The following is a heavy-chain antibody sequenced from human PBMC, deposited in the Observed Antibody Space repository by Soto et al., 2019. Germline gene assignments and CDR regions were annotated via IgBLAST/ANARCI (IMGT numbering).Heavy chain of an antibody. V-gene: IGHV3-23*01. CDR1: GFTFSSYA. CDR3: ANMGSGSLHMDV. CDR2: ISGSGGST. D-gene: IGHD3-10*01. J-gene: IGHJ6*03. Sequence: GGSLRLSCAASGFTFSSYAMSWVRQAPGKGLEWVSAISGSGGSTYYADSVKGRFTISRDNSKNTLYLQMNSLRAEDTAVYYCANMGSGSLHMDVWGKGTTVTVSS.